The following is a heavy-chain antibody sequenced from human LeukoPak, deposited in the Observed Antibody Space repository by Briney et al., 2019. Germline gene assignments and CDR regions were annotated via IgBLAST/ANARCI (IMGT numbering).Heavy chain of an antibody. V-gene: IGHV3-11*04. D-gene: IGHD3-22*01. J-gene: IGHJ4*02. Sequence: GGSLRLSCAASGFTFSDYYMGWIRQAPGKGLEWVSYISGSTATIYYADSVKGRFTISRDNAKNSLYLQMNSLRAEDTAIYYCAREGYSYYDSSGYSNFDYWGQGTLVTVSS. CDR3: AREGYSYYDSSGYSNFDY. CDR2: ISGSTATI. CDR1: GFTFSDYY.